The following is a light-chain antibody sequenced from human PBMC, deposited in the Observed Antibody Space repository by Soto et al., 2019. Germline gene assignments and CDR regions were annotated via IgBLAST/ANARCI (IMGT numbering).Light chain of an antibody. CDR1: SSNIGTNYD. CDR2: GN. CDR3: QSYDISLSGSWV. J-gene: IGLJ3*02. Sequence: QSVLTQPPSVSGAPGQRVTISCTGSSSNIGTNYDVHWYQQLPGTAPKLLVYGNNRPSGVPDRFSASKSGISASLVITGLQAEDEADYYCQSYDISLSGSWVFGGGTKLTVL. V-gene: IGLV1-40*01.